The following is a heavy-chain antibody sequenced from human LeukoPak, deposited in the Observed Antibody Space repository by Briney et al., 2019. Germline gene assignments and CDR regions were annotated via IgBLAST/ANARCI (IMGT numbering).Heavy chain of an antibody. Sequence: MSGGSLRLSCAASGFTFGSYSMNWVRQAPGKGLEWVSSISSSSSYIYYADSVKGRFTISRDNAKNSLYLQMNSLRAEDTAVYYCAREDNVDYWGQGTLVTVSS. V-gene: IGHV3-21*01. J-gene: IGHJ4*02. CDR2: ISSSSSYI. CDR3: AREDNVDY. D-gene: IGHD1-14*01. CDR1: GFTFGSYS.